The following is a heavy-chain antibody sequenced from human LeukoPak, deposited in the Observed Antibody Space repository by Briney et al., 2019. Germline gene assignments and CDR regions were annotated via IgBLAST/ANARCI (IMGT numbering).Heavy chain of an antibody. V-gene: IGHV1-2*02. D-gene: IGHD6-13*01. CDR3: ATSIAAAGSYYYYYMDV. CDR2: INPNSGGT. CDR1: GYTFTGYY. Sequence: ASVKVSCKASGYTFTGYYMHWVRQAPGQGLEWMGWINPNSGGTNYAQKFQGRVTMTRDTSISTAYMELSRLRSDDSAVYYCATSIAAAGSYYYYYMDVWGKGTTVTVSS. J-gene: IGHJ6*03.